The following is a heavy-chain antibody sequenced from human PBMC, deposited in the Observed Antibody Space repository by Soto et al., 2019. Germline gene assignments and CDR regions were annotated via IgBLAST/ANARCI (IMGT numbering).Heavy chain of an antibody. Sequence: PSETLSLTCTVSGGSISSYYWSWIRQAPGRGLEWVSAISVSGGSTFYADSVKGRFIISRDNSKNTLYLQLNSLRAEDTAVYFCARVQTLRWPDPLDIWGQGTMVTVSS. J-gene: IGHJ3*02. CDR2: ISVSGGST. CDR1: GGSISSYY. CDR3: ARVQTLRWPDPLDI. V-gene: IGHV3-23*01. D-gene: IGHD4-17*01.